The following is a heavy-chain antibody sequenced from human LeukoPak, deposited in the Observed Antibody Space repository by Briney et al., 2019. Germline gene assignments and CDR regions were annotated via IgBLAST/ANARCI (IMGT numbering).Heavy chain of an antibody. CDR3: ARMTTGHDY. CDR1: GTSFSSYY. J-gene: IGHJ4*02. V-gene: IGHV4-34*01. D-gene: IGHD4-17*01. Sequence: PSETLSLTCGVSGTSFSSYYWSWIRQTPGKGLEWIGEVNHSGYTNMNPSLKSRVTISVDTSKNQFSLMLNSVTAADTAVYFCARMTTGHDYWGQGTLVTVS. CDR2: VNHSGYT.